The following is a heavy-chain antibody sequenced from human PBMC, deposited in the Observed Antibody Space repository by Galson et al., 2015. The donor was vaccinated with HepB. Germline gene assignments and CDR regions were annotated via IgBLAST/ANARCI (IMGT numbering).Heavy chain of an antibody. Sequence: SLRLSCAASGFTFSSYWMHWVRQVPGKGLVWASRINSDGTYVNYADSGQGRFTISRDNAKNTLTLRMDSLRVEDTAVYYCAREFVAVAGRNSDSFDIWGQGTLVTVSS. CDR3: AREFVAVAGRNSDSFDI. V-gene: IGHV3-74*01. CDR1: GFTFSSYW. J-gene: IGHJ4*02. CDR2: INSDGTYV. D-gene: IGHD6-19*01.